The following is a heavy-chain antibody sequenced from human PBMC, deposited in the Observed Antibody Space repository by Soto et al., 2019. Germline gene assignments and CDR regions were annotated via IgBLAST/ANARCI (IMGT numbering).Heavy chain of an antibody. CDR3: ARPRRRHYYYYGLDV. CDR2: ISLNGSTI. CDR1: GFTFSDYY. J-gene: IGHJ6*02. V-gene: IGHV3-11*01. Sequence: QVQLVESGGGLVKPGGSLRLSCAASGFTFSDYYMSWIRQAPGKGLEWVSYISLNGSTIYYADSMKGRLTISRDDAKNSLDLQMNSLGVEDTAVYYCARPRRRHYYYYGLDVWGHGTTVTVSS.